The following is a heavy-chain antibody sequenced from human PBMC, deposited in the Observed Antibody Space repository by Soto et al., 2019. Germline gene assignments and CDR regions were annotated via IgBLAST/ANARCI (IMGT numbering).Heavy chain of an antibody. CDR2: INHSGST. Sequence: QVQLQQWGAGLLKPSETLSLTCAVYGGSFSGYYWSWICQPQGKGLEWIGQINHSGSTNYNPSLKSRVTISVDTSKNQFSLKLSSVTAADTAVYYCARYPWSGYDTGRLPDYMDVWGKGTTVTVSS. V-gene: IGHV4-34*01. CDR1: GGSFSGYY. D-gene: IGHD3-3*01. CDR3: ARYPWSGYDTGRLPDYMDV. J-gene: IGHJ6*03.